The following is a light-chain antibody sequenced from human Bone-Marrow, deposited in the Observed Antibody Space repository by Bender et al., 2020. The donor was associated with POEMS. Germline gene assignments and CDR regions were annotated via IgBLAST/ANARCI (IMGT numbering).Light chain of an antibody. J-gene: IGLJ2*01. Sequence: SYELIQPPSVSVSPGQTARITCSGDALPKKYAYWYQQKSGQAPVMVIYEDSKRPSGIPQRFSASSSGTMATLTISGAQVEDEADYYCFSIDISGYQRVFGGGTRLTVL. CDR1: ALPKKY. CDR3: FSIDISGYQRV. V-gene: IGLV3-10*01. CDR2: EDS.